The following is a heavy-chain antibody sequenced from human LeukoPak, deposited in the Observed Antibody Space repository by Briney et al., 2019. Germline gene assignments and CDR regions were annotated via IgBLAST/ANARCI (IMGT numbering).Heavy chain of an antibody. CDR1: GFTVSSNY. CDR2: IYSGGST. V-gene: IGHV3-66*01. J-gene: IGHJ6*02. Sequence: SGGSLRLSCAASGFTVSSNYMSCVRQAPGKGLEWVSVIYSGGSTYYADSVKGRFTISRDNSKNTLYLQMNSLRAEDTAVYYCARDLRIAVAGNYYYYGMDVWGQGTTVTVSS. D-gene: IGHD6-19*01. CDR3: ARDLRIAVAGNYYYYGMDV.